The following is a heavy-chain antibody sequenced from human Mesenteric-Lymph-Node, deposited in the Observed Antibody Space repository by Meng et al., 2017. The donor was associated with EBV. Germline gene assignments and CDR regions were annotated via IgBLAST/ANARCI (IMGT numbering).Heavy chain of an antibody. J-gene: IGHJ4*02. CDR2: IYWDDAK. Sequence: QITCRGSGPTLVKPTQTLTLTCSFSGFLLTTSGVGVGWIRQPPGKALEWLAVIYWDDAKAYSPSLKSRLTITKDTSKHQVVLIMTNVDPVDTGTYYCAKDWSDTTFDYWGQGTLVTVSS. D-gene: IGHD3-9*01. CDR3: AKDWSDTTFDY. V-gene: IGHV2-5*02. CDR1: GFLLTTSGVG.